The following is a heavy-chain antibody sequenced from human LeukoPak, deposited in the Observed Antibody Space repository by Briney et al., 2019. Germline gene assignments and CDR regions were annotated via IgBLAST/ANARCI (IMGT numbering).Heavy chain of an antibody. V-gene: IGHV4-39*07. CDR1: GDSISSSNSY. CDR2: IHDSGST. Sequence: SETLSLTCSVSGDSISSSNSYWGWIRQPPGKGLEWIGNIHDSGSTYFNPSLKSRVIISVDTSKNQFSLRLSSVTAADTAMYYCARVKSYSTYYFDYWGQGTLVPVSS. J-gene: IGHJ4*02. D-gene: IGHD2-2*01. CDR3: ARVKSYSTYYFDY.